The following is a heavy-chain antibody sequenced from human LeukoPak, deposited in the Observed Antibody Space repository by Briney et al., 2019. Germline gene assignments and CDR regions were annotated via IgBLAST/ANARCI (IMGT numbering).Heavy chain of an antibody. CDR3: ARSDNRYYFDS. V-gene: IGHV3-11*04. Sequence: GGSLRLSCAASGFTFSDYYMYWIRQAPGKGLEWISYISSSGSTIYYGDSVKGRFTISRDNAKNSLYLQMNSLTAGDTALYFCARSDNRYYFDSWGQGTLVTVSS. CDR2: ISSSGSTI. D-gene: IGHD5-24*01. J-gene: IGHJ4*02. CDR1: GFTFSDYY.